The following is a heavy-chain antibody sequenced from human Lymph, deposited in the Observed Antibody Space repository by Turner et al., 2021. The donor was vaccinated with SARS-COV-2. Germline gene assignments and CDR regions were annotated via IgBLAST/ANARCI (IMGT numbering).Heavy chain of an antibody. CDR3: ARDPPIRKWVDYFYNGMDV. Sequence: QVQLVQSGAEVKKPGASVKVSCKASGYTFTSYYMHWVRQAPGQGLEWMGIINPIVGRTTYAQKFQGRVTMTRETSTGTVYMELRSRGSEDTAGNNGARDPPIRKWVDYFYNGMDVWAKGPRSPSP. CDR2: INPIVGRT. CDR1: GYTFTSYY. J-gene: IGHJ6*02. D-gene: IGHD2-2*02. V-gene: IGHV1-46*01.